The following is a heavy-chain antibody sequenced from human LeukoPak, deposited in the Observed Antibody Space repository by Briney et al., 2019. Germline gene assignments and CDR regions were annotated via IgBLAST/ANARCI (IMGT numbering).Heavy chain of an antibody. D-gene: IGHD3-10*01. CDR1: GGSLSSSSYY. CDR3: ARPGWFDP. J-gene: IGHJ5*02. CDR2: IYYSGST. Sequence: PSETLSLTCTVSGGSLSSSSYYWGWIRQPPGKGLEWIGSIYYSGSTYYNPSLKSRVTISVDTSKNQFSLKLSSVTAADTAVYYCARPGWFDPWGQGTLVTVSS. V-gene: IGHV4-39*01.